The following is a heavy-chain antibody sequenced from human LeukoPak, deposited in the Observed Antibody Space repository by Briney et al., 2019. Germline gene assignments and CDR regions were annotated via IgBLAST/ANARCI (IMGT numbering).Heavy chain of an antibody. J-gene: IGHJ4*02. CDR2: IKQDGSEK. CDR3: ARDLPTGSDYFDY. CDR1: GFTFSSYW. Sequence: GGSLRLSCAASGFTFSSYWMSWVRQAPGKGLEWVANIKQDGSEKYYVDSVKGRFTISRDNAKNSLYLQMSSLRADDTAVYYCARDLPTGSDYFDYWGQGTLVTVSS. D-gene: IGHD6-6*01. V-gene: IGHV3-7*01.